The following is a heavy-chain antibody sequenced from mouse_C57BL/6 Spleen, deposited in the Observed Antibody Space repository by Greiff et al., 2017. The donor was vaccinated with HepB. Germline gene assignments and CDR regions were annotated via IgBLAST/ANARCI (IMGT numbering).Heavy chain of an antibody. V-gene: IGHV1-50*01. CDR3: ASWDAWFAY. D-gene: IGHD4-1*01. J-gene: IGHJ3*01. CDR2: IDPSDSYT. CDR1: GYTFTSYW. Sequence: QVQLKQPGAELVKPGASVKLSCKASGYTFTSYWMQWVKQRPGQGLEWIGEIDPSDSYTNYNQKFKGKATLTVDPSSSTAYMQLSSLTSEDSAVYYCASWDAWFAYWGQGTLVTVSA.